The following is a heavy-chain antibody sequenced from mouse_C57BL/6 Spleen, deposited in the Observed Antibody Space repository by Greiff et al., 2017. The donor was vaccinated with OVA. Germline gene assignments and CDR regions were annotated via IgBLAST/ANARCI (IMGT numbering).Heavy chain of an antibody. CDR2: INYDGSST. CDR1: GFTFSDYY. V-gene: IGHV5-16*01. J-gene: IGHJ3*01. CDR3: ARDDYYGSSPWFAY. Sequence: EVMLVESEGGLVQPGSSMKLSCTASGFTFSDYYMAWVRQVPEKGLEWVANINYDGSSTYYLDSLKSRFIISRDNAKNILYLQMSSLKSEDTATYYCARDDYYGSSPWFAYWGQGTLVTVSA. D-gene: IGHD1-1*01.